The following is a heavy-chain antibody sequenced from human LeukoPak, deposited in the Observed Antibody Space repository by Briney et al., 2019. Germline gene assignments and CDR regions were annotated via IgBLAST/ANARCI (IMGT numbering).Heavy chain of an antibody. CDR2: ISGSGGST. D-gene: IGHD4-23*01. V-gene: IGHV3-23*01. CDR3: AKDNDYGGNSGYNWFDP. J-gene: IGHJ5*02. Sequence: PGGSLRLSCAASGFTFSSYAMSWVRQAPGKGLEWVSAISGSGGSTYYADSVKGRFTISRDNSKNTLYLQMNSLRAEDTAVYCCAKDNDYGGNSGYNWFDPWGQGTLVTVSS. CDR1: GFTFSSYA.